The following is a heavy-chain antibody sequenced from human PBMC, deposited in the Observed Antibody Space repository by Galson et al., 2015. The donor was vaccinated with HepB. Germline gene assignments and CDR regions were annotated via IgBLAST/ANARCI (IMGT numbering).Heavy chain of an antibody. CDR3: ARHSLFSSSWYHNRFDP. V-gene: IGHV5-10-1*01. CDR1: GSSFTSYW. D-gene: IGHD6-13*01. Sequence: QSGAAVKKPGESLRISCTGSGSSFTSYWISWVRQMPGKGLEWMGKIDPSDSYTNYSPSVQGHVTIAADKSISTAYLQWSSLKASDTAMYYCARHSLFSSSWYHNRFDPWGQGTLVTVSS. J-gene: IGHJ5*02. CDR2: IDPSDSYT.